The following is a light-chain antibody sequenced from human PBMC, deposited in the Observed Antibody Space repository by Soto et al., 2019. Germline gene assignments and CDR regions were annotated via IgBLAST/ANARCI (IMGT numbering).Light chain of an antibody. CDR1: SSDIGAGFD. J-gene: IGLJ1*01. CDR3: QSYENSRTGFYV. Sequence: QPVLTQPPSVSGAPGQRVTISCTGSSSDIGAGFDVHWYQHLPGTAPKLLIYSNNVRPSGVPGRFSGSKSGTSASLVITGLQAEDEADYYCQSYENSRTGFYVFGTGTKLTVL. V-gene: IGLV1-40*01. CDR2: SNN.